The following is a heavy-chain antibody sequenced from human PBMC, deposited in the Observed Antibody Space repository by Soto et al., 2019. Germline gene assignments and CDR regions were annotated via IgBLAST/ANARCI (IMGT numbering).Heavy chain of an antibody. CDR2: ISSGGTTI. D-gene: IGHD3-9*01. CDR3: ARDYDILTGYSPFDY. J-gene: IGHJ4*02. Sequence: QVHLVESGGGLVKPGGSLRLSCAVSGFTFSDYYMSWIRQAPGKGLEWVAYISSGGTTIYYGDSVKGRFAISRDNAKNSLYLQMNSLRAEDTAVYYCARDYDILTGYSPFDYWGQGPLVTVSS. CDR1: GFTFSDYY. V-gene: IGHV3-11*01.